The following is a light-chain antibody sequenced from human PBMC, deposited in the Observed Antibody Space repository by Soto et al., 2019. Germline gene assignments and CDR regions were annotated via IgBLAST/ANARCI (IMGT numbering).Light chain of an antibody. Sequence: IQITQSPSILSASVGDRVTIICRSSQTITNWLAWYQQKPGKAPRLLIYDASSLESWVPSRFSGSGSGTEFTLTISSLQSEDFATYYCQQYKSFWTFGQGTKVDIK. CDR1: QTITNW. V-gene: IGKV1-5*02. J-gene: IGKJ1*01. CDR2: DAS. CDR3: QQYKSFWT.